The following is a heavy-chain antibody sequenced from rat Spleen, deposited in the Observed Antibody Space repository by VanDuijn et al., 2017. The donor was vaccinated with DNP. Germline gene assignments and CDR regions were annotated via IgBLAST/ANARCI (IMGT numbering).Heavy chain of an antibody. D-gene: IGHD1-4*01. CDR3: AGRPPPTRGPFDY. Sequence: EVLLVESDGGLVQPGRSLKLSCAVSGFTFSDYDMAWVRQAPTKGLEWVASISPSGGSTYYRDSVKGRFTVSRDNAKSTLYLQMDSLRSDDTATYYCAGRPPPTRGPFDYWGQGIMVTVSS. CDR2: ISPSGGST. J-gene: IGHJ2*01. CDR1: GFTFSDYD. V-gene: IGHV5S23*01.